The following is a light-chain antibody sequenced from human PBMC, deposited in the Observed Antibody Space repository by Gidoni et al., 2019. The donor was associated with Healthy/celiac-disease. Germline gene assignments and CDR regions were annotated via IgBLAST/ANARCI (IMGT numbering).Light chain of an antibody. CDR1: QSISSY. CDR3: QQSYSSPFT. J-gene: IGKJ3*01. Sequence: DIQMTQSPSSLSASVGDRVTITCRASQSISSYLNWYQQKPGKAPKLLIYAASSLQSGVPSRFSGSGSGTDFTLTISSLQPEDFATYYWQQSYSSPFTFGPXTKVDTK. V-gene: IGKV1-39*01. CDR2: AAS.